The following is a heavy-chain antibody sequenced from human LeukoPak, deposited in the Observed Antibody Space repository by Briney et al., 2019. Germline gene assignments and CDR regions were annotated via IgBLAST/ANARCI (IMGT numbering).Heavy chain of an antibody. CDR2: IYTSGST. D-gene: IGHD3-16*01. CDR3: ARETSQKGAHYMDV. J-gene: IGHJ6*03. CDR1: GGSISSYY. Sequence: ASETLSLTCTVSGGSISSYYWSWIRQPAGKGLEWIGRIYTSGSTNYNPSLKSRVTMSVDTSKNQFSLKLSSVTAADTAVYYCARETSQKGAHYMDVWGKGTTVTISS. V-gene: IGHV4-4*07.